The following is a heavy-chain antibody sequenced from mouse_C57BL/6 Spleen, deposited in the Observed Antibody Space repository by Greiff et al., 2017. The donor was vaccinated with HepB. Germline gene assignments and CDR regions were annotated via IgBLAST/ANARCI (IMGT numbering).Heavy chain of an antibody. CDR3: ARRAYGSSLYWYFDV. CDR1: GYTFTSYW. D-gene: IGHD1-1*01. V-gene: IGHV1-55*01. Sequence: QVQLQQPGAELVKPGASVKMSCKASGYTFTSYWITWVKQRPGQGLEWIGDIYPGSGSTNYNEKFKSKATLTVDTSSSTAYMQLSSLTSEDSAVYYCARRAYGSSLYWYFDVWGTGTTVTVSS. CDR2: IYPGSGST. J-gene: IGHJ1*03.